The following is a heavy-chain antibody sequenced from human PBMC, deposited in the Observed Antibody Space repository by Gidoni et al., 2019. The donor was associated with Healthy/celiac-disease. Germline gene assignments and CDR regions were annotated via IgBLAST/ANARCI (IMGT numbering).Heavy chain of an antibody. CDR1: GCSISSGGYY. V-gene: IGHV4-31*03. D-gene: IGHD4-17*01. Sequence: QVQLQESGPGLGKPSQNMSLTCPFSGCSISSGGYYWSWIRQHPGKGLEWIGYIYYSGSTYYNPSLKSRVTISVDTSKNQFSLKLSSVTAADTAVYYCARYQYGDYLLGDAFDIWGQGTMVTVSS. CDR2: IYYSGST. CDR3: ARYQYGDYLLGDAFDI. J-gene: IGHJ3*02.